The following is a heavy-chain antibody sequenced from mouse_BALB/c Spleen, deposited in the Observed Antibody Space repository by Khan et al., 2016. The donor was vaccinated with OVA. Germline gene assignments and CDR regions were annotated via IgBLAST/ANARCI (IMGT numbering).Heavy chain of an antibody. V-gene: IGHV3-2*02. CDR3: ASELGRYYAMDY. D-gene: IGHD4-1*01. Sequence: EVQLQESGPGLVKPSQSLSLTCTVTDYSITRDYAWNWIRQFPGNKLEWMGYISHSGTTSYNPSLKSRISITRDTSKNQFFLQLNSVTTEDTATYYCASELGRYYAMDYWGQGTSVTVSS. J-gene: IGHJ4*01. CDR2: ISHSGTT. CDR1: DYSITRDYA.